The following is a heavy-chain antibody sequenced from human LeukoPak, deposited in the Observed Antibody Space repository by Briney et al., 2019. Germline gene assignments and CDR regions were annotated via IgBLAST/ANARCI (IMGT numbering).Heavy chain of an antibody. CDR2: ISGSGGST. J-gene: IGHJ4*02. V-gene: IGHV3-23*01. CDR3: AKDPVGGRDIVVVPAASVGY. Sequence: GGSLRLSCAASGFTFSSYAMSWVRQAPGKGLEWVSAISGSGGSTYYADSVKGRFTISRDNSKNTLYLQMNSLRAEDTAVYYCAKDPVGGRDIVVVPAASVGYWGQGTLVTVSS. CDR1: GFTFSSYA. D-gene: IGHD2-2*01.